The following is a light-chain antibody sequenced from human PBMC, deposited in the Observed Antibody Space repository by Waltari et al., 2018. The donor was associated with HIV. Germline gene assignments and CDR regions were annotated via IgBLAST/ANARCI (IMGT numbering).Light chain of an antibody. V-gene: IGKV1-5*03. Sequence: DLLMTQSPSTLPASVGARLATTCPARQNIGYWLAWYQQKPGKAPNLLIYKASNLESGVPSRFSGSGSGTEFTLTISSLQPDDFATYFCQQYSSYSWTFGQGTKVEIK. CDR2: KAS. CDR3: QQYSSYSWT. J-gene: IGKJ1*01. CDR1: QNIGYW.